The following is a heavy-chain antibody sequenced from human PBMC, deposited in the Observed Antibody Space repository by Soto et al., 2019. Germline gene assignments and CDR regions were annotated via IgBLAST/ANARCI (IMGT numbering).Heavy chain of an antibody. CDR3: ASTYSYASGYYYYGMDV. V-gene: IGHV5-51*01. J-gene: IGHJ6*02. Sequence: GESLKISCQGSGYSFTSYWIGWVRQMPGKGLEWMGIIYPGDPDTRYSPSFQGQVTISADKSISTAYLQWSSLKASDTAMYYCASTYSYASGYYYYGMDVWGQGTTVTVSS. CDR1: GYSFTSYW. D-gene: IGHD5-18*01. CDR2: IYPGDPDT.